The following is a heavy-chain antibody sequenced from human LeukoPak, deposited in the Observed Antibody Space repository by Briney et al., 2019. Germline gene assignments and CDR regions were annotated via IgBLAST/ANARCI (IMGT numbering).Heavy chain of an antibody. CDR3: AKALPPYYGSGSYFDY. D-gene: IGHD3-10*01. J-gene: IGHJ4*02. CDR2: ISGSGGST. CDR1: GFTFSSYT. Sequence: GGSLRLSCAASGFTFSSYTMSWVRQAPGKGLEWVSAISGSGGSTYYADSVKGRFTISRDNSKNTLYLQMNSLRAEDTAVYYCAKALPPYYGSGSYFDYWGQGTLVTVSS. V-gene: IGHV3-23*01.